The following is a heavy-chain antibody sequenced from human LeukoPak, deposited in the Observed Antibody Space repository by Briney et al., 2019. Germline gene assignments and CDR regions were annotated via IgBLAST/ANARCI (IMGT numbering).Heavy chain of an antibody. J-gene: IGHJ4*02. CDR3: ASTDFWSGYPVDYYFDY. Sequence: SETLSLTCTVSGGSISSYYWSWIRQPPGKGLEWIGYIYYSGSTNYNPSLKSRVTISVDTSKNQFSLKLSSVTAADTAVYYCASTDFWSGYPVDYYFDYWGQGTLVTVPS. CDR1: GGSISSYY. D-gene: IGHD3-3*01. CDR2: IYYSGST. V-gene: IGHV4-59*08.